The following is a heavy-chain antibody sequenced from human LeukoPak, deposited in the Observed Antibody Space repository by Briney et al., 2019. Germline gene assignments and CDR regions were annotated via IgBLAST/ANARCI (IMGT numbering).Heavy chain of an antibody. J-gene: IGHJ4*02. CDR3: ARTYYDILTGYKDDY. CDR2: ISSSSSYI. CDR1: GFTFSSYA. D-gene: IGHD3-9*01. V-gene: IGHV3-21*04. Sequence: TGGSLRLSCAASGFTFSSYAMSWVRQAPGKGLEWVSSISSSSSYIYYADSVKGRFTISRDNAKNSLYLQMNSLRAEDTAVYYCARTYYDILTGYKDDYWGQGTLVTVSS.